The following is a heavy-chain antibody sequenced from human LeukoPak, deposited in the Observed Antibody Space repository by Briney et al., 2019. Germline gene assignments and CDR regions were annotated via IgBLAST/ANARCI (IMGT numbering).Heavy chain of an antibody. J-gene: IGHJ4*02. Sequence: GGSLRLSCAASGFTFSSFAMTWVRQAPGKGLEWVSSISGSGGSTYYADSVKGRFTISRDNSKNTLYLQMNSLRAEDTAVYYCAKGGLIGDYWGQGTLVTVSS. CDR2: ISGSGGST. CDR1: GFTFSSFA. CDR3: AKGGLIGDY. V-gene: IGHV3-23*01. D-gene: IGHD3-10*01.